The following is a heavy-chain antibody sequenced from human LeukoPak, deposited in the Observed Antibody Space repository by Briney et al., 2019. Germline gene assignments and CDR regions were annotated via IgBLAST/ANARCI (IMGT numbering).Heavy chain of an antibody. CDR2: IKQDGGEK. Sequence: GGSLRLSCVASAFAFARHWMSWVRQAPGKPLEWVATIKQDGGEKYYLDSVKGRFIISRDNARNSLSLQMDSLRVEDTAVYYCARLSGESTIYDYWGQGTLVTVSS. D-gene: IGHD5/OR15-5a*01. V-gene: IGHV3-7*01. CDR3: ARLSGESTIYDY. J-gene: IGHJ4*02. CDR1: AFAFARHW.